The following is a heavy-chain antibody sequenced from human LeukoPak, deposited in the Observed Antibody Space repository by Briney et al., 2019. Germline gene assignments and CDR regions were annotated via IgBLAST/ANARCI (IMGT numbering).Heavy chain of an antibody. CDR3: ASHPRDGYSFDY. D-gene: IGHD5-24*01. CDR2: IIPIFGTA. CDR1: GGTFSSYA. V-gene: IGHV1-69*05. Sequence: SVKVSCKASGGTFSSYAISWVRQAPGQGLGWMGGIIPIFGTANYAQKFQGRVTITTDESTSTAYMELSSLRSEDTAVYYCASHPRDGYSFDYWGQGTLVTVSS. J-gene: IGHJ4*02.